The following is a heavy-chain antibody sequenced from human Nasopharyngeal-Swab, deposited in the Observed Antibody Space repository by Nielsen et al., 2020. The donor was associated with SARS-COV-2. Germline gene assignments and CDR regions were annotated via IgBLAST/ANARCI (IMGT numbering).Heavy chain of an antibody. CDR1: GFTFNYYS. J-gene: IGHJ3*02. Sequence: GGSLRLSCAASGFTFNYYSMNWVRQAPGKGLEWVSHIRSTSSPKYYADSVEGRFTISRDNAKNSLYLQMNSLRAEDTAVYYCARSYDSSGYYYDAFEIWGRGTMVTVSS. D-gene: IGHD3-22*01. CDR3: ARSYDSSGYYYDAFEI. V-gene: IGHV3-48*04. CDR2: IRSTSSPK.